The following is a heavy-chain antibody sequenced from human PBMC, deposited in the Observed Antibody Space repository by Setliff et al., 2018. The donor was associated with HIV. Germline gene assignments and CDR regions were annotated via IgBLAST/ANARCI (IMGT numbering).Heavy chain of an antibody. CDR2: IYYSGNT. Sequence: SETLSLTCTVSGGSISSSSYYWGWIRQPPGKGLEWIGSIYYSGNTYYNPSLKSRVTISVDTSKNQFSLKLTSVTAADTAVYYCARDVDHMMDVWGQGTPVTVSS. CDR3: ARDVDHMMDV. J-gene: IGHJ6*02. CDR1: GGSISSSSYY. V-gene: IGHV4-39*02.